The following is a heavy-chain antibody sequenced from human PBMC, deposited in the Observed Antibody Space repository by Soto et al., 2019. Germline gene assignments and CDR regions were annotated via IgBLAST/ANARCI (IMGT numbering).Heavy chain of an antibody. CDR3: ARGLLPRGAAFDI. Sequence: EVQLLESGGGLVQPGGSLRLSCAASGFTFSSYAMSWVRQAPGKGLEWVSAISGSGGSTYYADSVKGRFTISRDNSKNTLYLQMNSLRAEDTAVYYCARGLLPRGAAFDIWGQGTMVTVSS. J-gene: IGHJ3*02. D-gene: IGHD2-15*01. CDR1: GFTFSSYA. V-gene: IGHV3-23*01. CDR2: ISGSGGST.